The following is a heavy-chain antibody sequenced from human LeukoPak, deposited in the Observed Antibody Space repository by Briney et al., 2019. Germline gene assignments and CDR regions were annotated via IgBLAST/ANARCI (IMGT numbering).Heavy chain of an antibody. J-gene: IGHJ5*02. CDR1: GYSISSGYY. CDR2: IYHSGST. CDR3: ARSPASIAAAGRDYNWFDP. V-gene: IGHV4-38-2*01. D-gene: IGHD6-13*01. Sequence: PSKALSLTCAVSGYSISSGYYWGWIRQPPGKGLEWIGSIYHSGSTYYNPSLKSRVTISVDTSKNTFSIKQSSVTSEDTAVDYCARSPASIAAAGRDYNWFDPWGQGTLVTVSS.